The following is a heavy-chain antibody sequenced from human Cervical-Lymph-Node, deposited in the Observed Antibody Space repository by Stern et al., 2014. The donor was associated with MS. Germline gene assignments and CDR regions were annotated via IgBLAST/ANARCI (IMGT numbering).Heavy chain of an antibody. CDR1: GGTFSSYA. CDR3: ARGSRAAMLSLDY. CDR2: ITPVFDAV. V-gene: IGHV1-69*01. Sequence: QVQLMQSGAEMKKPGSSAKVSCKASGGTFSSYAFSWVRQAPGQGLEWMGGITPVFDAVNYAQKFQDRVTFTADESTSTAFMELRNLRFEDTATYYCARGSRAAMLSLDYWGQGAVITVSS. D-gene: IGHD3-10*02. J-gene: IGHJ4*02.